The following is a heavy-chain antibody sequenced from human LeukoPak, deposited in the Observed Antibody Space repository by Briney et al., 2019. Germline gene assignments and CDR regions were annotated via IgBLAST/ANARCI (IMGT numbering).Heavy chain of an antibody. CDR3: AASDIVVVPAAMPLY. J-gene: IGHJ4*02. CDR1: GGSFSGYY. V-gene: IGHV4-34*01. Sequence: SETLSLTCAVYGGSFSGYYWSWIRQPPGKGLEWIGEINHSGSTNYNPSLKSRVTISVDTSKNQFSLKLSPVTAADTAVYYCAASDIVVVPAAMPLYWGQGTLVTVSS. CDR2: INHSGST. D-gene: IGHD2-2*01.